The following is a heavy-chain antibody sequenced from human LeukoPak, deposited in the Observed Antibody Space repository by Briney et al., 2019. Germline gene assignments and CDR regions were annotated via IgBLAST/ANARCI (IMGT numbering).Heavy chain of an antibody. CDR1: GFTFSDYY. V-gene: IGHV3-11*01. D-gene: IGHD2-21*02. J-gene: IGHJ6*02. Sequence: GRSLRLSCAASGFTFSDYYMRWIRQAPGKGLEWVSYISSSGRTIYYADSVKGRFTGSRDNAKNSLYLQMNSLRAEDTAVYYCARSQLGDDYYYGMDVWGQGTTVTVSS. CDR2: ISSSGRTI. CDR3: ARSQLGDDYYYGMDV.